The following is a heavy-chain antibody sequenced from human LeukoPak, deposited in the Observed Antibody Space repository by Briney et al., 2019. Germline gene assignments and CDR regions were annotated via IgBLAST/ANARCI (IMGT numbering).Heavy chain of an antibody. J-gene: IGHJ4*02. Sequence: GGSLRLSCAAPGFTFDDYAMHWVRQAPGKGLEWVSGISWNSGSIGYADSVKGRFTISRDDAKNSLYLQMNSLRAEDTAMYYCARDSSGFDYWGQGTPVTVSS. D-gene: IGHD6-19*01. CDR1: GFTFDDYA. V-gene: IGHV3-9*01. CDR3: ARDSSGFDY. CDR2: ISWNSGSI.